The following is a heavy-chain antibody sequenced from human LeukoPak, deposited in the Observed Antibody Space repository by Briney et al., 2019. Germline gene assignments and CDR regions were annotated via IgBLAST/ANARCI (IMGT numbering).Heavy chain of an antibody. CDR2: INQDGSQR. CDR1: GFTFRGYW. CDR3: ARDSGDGSGTYYPYGMDV. J-gene: IGHJ6*02. V-gene: IGHV3-7*01. D-gene: IGHD3-10*01. Sequence: GGSLRLSCAASGFTFRGYWMAWVRQAPGRGLEWVAHINQDGSQRNYVDPVKGRFTISRDNAEKSLSLQMNSLRAEDTAVYYCARDSGDGSGTYYPYGMDVWGQGTTVTVSS.